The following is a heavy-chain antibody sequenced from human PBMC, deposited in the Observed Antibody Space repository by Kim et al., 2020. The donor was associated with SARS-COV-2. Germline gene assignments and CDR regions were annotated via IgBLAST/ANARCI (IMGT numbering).Heavy chain of an antibody. V-gene: IGHV3-48*02. D-gene: IGHD6-13*01. J-gene: IGHJ6*04. CDR3: ARGQPGIAAPGQYPQHYYYYYGMDV. CDR2: ISSSSSTI. CDR1: GFTFSSYS. Sequence: GGSLRLSCAASGFTFSSYSMNWVRRAPGKGLEWVSYISSSSSTIYYADSVKGRFTISRDNAKNSLYLQMNSLRDEDTAVYYCARGQPGIAAPGQYPQHYYYYYGMDVWDKGTTGTVSS.